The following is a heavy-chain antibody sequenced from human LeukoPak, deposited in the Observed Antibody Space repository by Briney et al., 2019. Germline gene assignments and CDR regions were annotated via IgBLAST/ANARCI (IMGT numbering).Heavy chain of an antibody. J-gene: IGHJ6*03. V-gene: IGHV3-33*03. CDR2: IWYDGSNK. D-gene: IGHD3-3*01. CDR1: GFTFSSYG. CDR3: ATGGGWEASFGVVTHIDV. Sequence: PGGSLRLSCAASGFTFSSYGMHWVRQAPGKGLEWVAVIWYDGSNKYYADSVKGRFTTSRDNAKNTLYLQMSSLRVEDTAVYYCATGGGWEASFGVVTHIDVWGKGTTVTVSS.